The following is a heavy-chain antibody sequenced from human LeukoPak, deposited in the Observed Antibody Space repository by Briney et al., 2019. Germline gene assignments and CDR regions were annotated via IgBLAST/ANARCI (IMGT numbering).Heavy chain of an antibody. Sequence: SETLSLTCTVSGGSISSYYWSWIRQPPGKGLEWIGYIYTSGSTNYNPSLKSRVTISVYTSKNQFSMKLSSVTAADTAVYYCARLAAAGYYYYYYIDVWGKGTTVTVSS. J-gene: IGHJ6*03. D-gene: IGHD6-13*01. V-gene: IGHV4-4*09. CDR1: GGSISSYY. CDR3: ARLAAAGYYYYYYIDV. CDR2: IYTSGST.